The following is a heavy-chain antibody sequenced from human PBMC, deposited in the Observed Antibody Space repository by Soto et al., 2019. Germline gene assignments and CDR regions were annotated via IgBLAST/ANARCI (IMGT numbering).Heavy chain of an antibody. V-gene: IGHV3-23*01. CDR1: GFTFGNYA. J-gene: IGHJ4*02. D-gene: IGHD3-9*01. CDR3: AKGRRDDVLTGFYLTYFDY. Sequence: EVQLLESGGGLVQPGGSLRLSCAASGFTFGNYAMSWVRQAPGKGLKWVSSISGSGDRTFSADSLKGRFAISRDNSRNMLFLQISSLRADDTAVYYCAKGRRDDVLTGFYLTYFDYWGQGTQVTVPS. CDR2: ISGSGDRT.